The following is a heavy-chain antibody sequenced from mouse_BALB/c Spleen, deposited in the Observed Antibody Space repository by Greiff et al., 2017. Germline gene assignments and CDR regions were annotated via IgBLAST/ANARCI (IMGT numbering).Heavy chain of an antibody. D-gene: IGHD1-2*01. J-gene: IGHJ4*01. V-gene: IGHV1-15*01. Sequence: QVQLQQSGAELVRPGASVTLSCKASGYTFTDYEMHWVKQTPVHGLEWIGAIDPETGGTAYNQKFKGKATLTADKSSSTAYMELRSLTSEDSAVYYCTRWTTAGAMDYWGQGTSVTVSS. CDR3: TRWTTAGAMDY. CDR2: IDPETGGT. CDR1: GYTFTDYE.